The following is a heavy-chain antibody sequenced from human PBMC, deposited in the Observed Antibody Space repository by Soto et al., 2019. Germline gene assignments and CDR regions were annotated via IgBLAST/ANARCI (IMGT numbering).Heavy chain of an antibody. CDR3: ARWYCSSTSRYYYYGMDV. V-gene: IGHV1-69*13. CDR2: IIPIFGTA. CDR1: GGTFSSYA. D-gene: IGHD2-2*01. J-gene: IGHJ6*02. Sequence: SVKVSCKASGGTFSSYAISWVRQAPGQGLEWMGGIIPIFGTANYAQKLQGRVTITADESTSTAYMELSSLRSEDTAVYYCARWYCSSTSRYYYYGMDVWGQGTTVTVSS.